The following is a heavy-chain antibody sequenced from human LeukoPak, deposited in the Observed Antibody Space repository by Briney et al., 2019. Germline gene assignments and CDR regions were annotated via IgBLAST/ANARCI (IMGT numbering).Heavy chain of an antibody. CDR2: INHSGAT. CDR1: GGAFTGYY. J-gene: IGHJ4*02. Sequence: SETLSLTCAGFGGAFTGYYWSWIRQPPGKGLEWIGEINHSGATNYNPPLKSRVTISVDTSKNQFSLRLTSVSAADTGVYYCATPTRGGIAVTGTFGHWGQGTQVTVSS. CDR3: ATPTRGGIAVTGTFGH. D-gene: IGHD6-19*01. V-gene: IGHV4-34*01.